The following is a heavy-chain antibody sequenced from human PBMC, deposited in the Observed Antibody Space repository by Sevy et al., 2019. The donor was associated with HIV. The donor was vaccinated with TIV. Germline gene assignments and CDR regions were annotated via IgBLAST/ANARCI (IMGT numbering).Heavy chain of an antibody. CDR1: GDTFSTYG. V-gene: IGHV1-69*13. CDR3: AREGGVSTTGDHDAFDI. D-gene: IGHD7-27*01. Sequence: ASVKVSCKGSGDTFSTYGLSWVRQAPGQGLEWMGGIIPIFGTQNYAQKFQGRVTITADESASTAYMELSSLRSEDTALYYCAREGGVSTTGDHDAFDIWGHGTLVTVSS. J-gene: IGHJ3*02. CDR2: IIPIFGTQ.